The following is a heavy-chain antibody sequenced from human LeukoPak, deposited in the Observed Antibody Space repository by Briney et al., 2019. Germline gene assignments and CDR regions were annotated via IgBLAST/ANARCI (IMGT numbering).Heavy chain of an antibody. CDR1: GFSFSTYD. Sequence: PGGSLRLSCAASGFSFSTYDMTWVRQAPGKGLEWVSAISGSVSSTNYADSVKGRFTISRDNSKNTLYLQMNSLRAEDTAVYYCAKNTSGSYFDHRGQGTLVTVSS. V-gene: IGHV3-23*01. J-gene: IGHJ4*02. CDR3: AKNTSGSYFDH. CDR2: ISGSVSST. D-gene: IGHD1-26*01.